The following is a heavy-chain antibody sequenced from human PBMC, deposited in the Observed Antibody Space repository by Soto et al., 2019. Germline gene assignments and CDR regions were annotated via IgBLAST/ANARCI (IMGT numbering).Heavy chain of an antibody. CDR1: GFTFSSYA. D-gene: IGHD5-18*01. Sequence: GGSLRLACAASGFTFSSYAMSWVRQAPGKGLEWVSSISSSSSYIYYADSVKGRFTISRDNAKNTLYLQMNSLRAEDTAVYYCARDPLWGTAMVLWYFDLWGRGTLVTVSS. J-gene: IGHJ2*01. V-gene: IGHV3-21*01. CDR2: ISSSSSYI. CDR3: ARDPLWGTAMVLWYFDL.